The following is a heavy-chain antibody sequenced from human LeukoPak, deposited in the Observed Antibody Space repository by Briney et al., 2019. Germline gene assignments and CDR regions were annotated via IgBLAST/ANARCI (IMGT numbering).Heavy chain of an antibody. D-gene: IGHD2-15*01. Sequence: SETLSLTCTVPGGSITSSGFYWGWIRQPPGKGLEWIGNIYYGGSAYYNPSLKSRVTISVDTSKNQFSLKLSSVTAADTAVYYCARQPNIVVVDNWFDPWGQGTLVAVSS. J-gene: IGHJ5*02. CDR1: GGSITSSGFY. CDR2: IYYGGSA. V-gene: IGHV4-39*07. CDR3: ARQPNIVVVDNWFDP.